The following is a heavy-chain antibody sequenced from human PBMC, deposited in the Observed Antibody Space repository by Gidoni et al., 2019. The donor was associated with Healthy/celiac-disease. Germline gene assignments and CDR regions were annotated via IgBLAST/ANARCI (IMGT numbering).Heavy chain of an antibody. V-gene: IGHV3-23*01. D-gene: IGHD2-15*01. CDR3: AKDGKRYCSGGSCSSGFDY. CDR1: GFTFSSYA. CDR2: ISGSGGST. J-gene: IGHJ4*02. Sequence: EVQLLESGGGLVQPGGSLRLSCAASGFTFSSYAMSWVRQAPGKGLEWVSAISGSGGSTYYADSVKGRFTISRDNAKNTLYLQMNSLRAEDTAVYYCAKDGKRYCSGGSCSSGFDYWGQGTLVTVSS.